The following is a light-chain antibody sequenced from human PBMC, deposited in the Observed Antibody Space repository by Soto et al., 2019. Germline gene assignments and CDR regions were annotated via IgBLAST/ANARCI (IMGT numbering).Light chain of an antibody. J-gene: IGKJ1*01. CDR2: GAS. Sequence: IVFAQSPGTLSLSPGERATLSCRASQSVSNNYLAWYQQKPGQAPRLLIYGASTRDTGITARFSGSGSGTDCTLTISRLKSEDFSVYDCQQYDNSPQTFGQGTKVDI. CDR3: QQYDNSPQT. CDR1: QSVSNNY. V-gene: IGKV3-20*01.